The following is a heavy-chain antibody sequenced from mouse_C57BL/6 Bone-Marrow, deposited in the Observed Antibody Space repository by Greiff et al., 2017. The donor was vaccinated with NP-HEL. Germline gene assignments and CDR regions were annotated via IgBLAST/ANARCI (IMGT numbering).Heavy chain of an antibody. CDR3: ARHLYYAMDY. CDR2: ISNGGGST. Sequence: EVKLVESGGGLVQPGASLKLSCAASGFTFSDYYMYWVRQTPEKRLEWVAYISNGGGSTYYPDTVKGRFTISRDNAKNTLYLQMSRLKSEDTAMYYCARHLYYAMDYWGQGTSVTVSS. J-gene: IGHJ4*01. CDR1: GFTFSDYY. V-gene: IGHV5-12*01.